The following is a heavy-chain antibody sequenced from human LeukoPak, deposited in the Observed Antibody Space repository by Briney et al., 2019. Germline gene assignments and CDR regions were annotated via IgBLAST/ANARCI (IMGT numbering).Heavy chain of an antibody. V-gene: IGHV3-33*06. CDR3: AKIGPIAALDGW. CDR1: GFTFSSYG. CDR2: IWYDGSNK. Sequence: GGSLRLSCAAPGFTFSSYGMHWVRQAPGKGLEWVAVIWYDGSNKYYADSVKGRFTISRDNSKNTLYLQMNSLRAEDTAVYYCAKIGPIAALDGWWGQGTLVTVSS. J-gene: IGHJ4*02. D-gene: IGHD6-13*01.